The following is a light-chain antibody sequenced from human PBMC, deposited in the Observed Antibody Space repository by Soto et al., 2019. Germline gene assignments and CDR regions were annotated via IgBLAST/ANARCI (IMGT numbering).Light chain of an antibody. CDR1: QTISSW. J-gene: IGKJ2*03. CDR3: QQYNIYPYR. CDR2: DAS. V-gene: IGKV1-5*01. Sequence: IQMNISVFAVSGKEEDRVTITCRASQTISSWFAWYQQKPGKAPKLLIYDASSLESGVPSRFSGSGSGTEFTLTISCLQPDDFAPYYCQQYNIYPYRFG.